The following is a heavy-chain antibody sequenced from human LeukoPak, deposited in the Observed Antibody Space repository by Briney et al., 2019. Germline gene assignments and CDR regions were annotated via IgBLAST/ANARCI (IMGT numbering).Heavy chain of an antibody. J-gene: IGHJ4*02. D-gene: IGHD3-10*01. CDR3: ARVSPDPDYYGSGSPPPRGFDY. V-gene: IGHV4-61*02. CDR1: GNSISSGDNY. Sequence: SQTLSLTCTVSGNSISSGDNYWSWIRQPAGKGLEWIGRIYTSGSTNYNPSLKSRVTISVDTSKNQFSLKLSSVTAADTAVYYCARVSPDPDYYGSGSPPPRGFDYWGQGTLVTVSS. CDR2: IYTSGST.